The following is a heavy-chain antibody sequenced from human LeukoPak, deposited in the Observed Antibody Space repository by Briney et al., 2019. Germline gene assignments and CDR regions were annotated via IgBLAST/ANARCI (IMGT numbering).Heavy chain of an antibody. CDR2: INPSGGST. J-gene: IGHJ4*02. V-gene: IGHV1-46*01. CDR3: ARDGARSDFDC. D-gene: IGHD3-3*01. Sequence: ASVKVSCKASGYTFSSYYIYWVRQAPGQGLEWVGGINPSGGSTTYAQKFQGRVTMTRDTSTSTVYMELSSLRSEDTAVYYCARDGARSDFDCWGQGTLVTVSS. CDR1: GYTFSSYY.